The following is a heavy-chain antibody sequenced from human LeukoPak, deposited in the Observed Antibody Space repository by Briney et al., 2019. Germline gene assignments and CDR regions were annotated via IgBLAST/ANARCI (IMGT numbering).Heavy chain of an antibody. D-gene: IGHD6-19*01. CDR1: GGSVTSDY. J-gene: IGHJ6*02. Sequence: PSETLSLTCSVSGGSVTSDYWSWVRQSPGKGLEWIGYIYYRGSTNYNPSLKSRATISVDTSKNQISLKLRSVTAADTAVYYCARHDYSSGWSESGKGPCYQYNGMDVWGQGTTVIVSS. V-gene: IGHV4-59*02. CDR2: IYYRGST. CDR3: ARHDYSSGWSESGKGPCYQYNGMDV.